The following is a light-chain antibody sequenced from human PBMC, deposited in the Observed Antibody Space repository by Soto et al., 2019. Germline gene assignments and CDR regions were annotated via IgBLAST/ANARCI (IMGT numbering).Light chain of an antibody. Sequence: NFMLTQPHSVSESPGKTVTISCTRSSSSIASNYVQWYQQRPGSAPTTVIYEDNQRPSGVPDRFSGSIDSSSNSASLTISGLKTEDEADYYCQSYDSSTLVFGGGTQLTVL. CDR1: SSSIASNY. CDR3: QSYDSSTLV. CDR2: EDN. V-gene: IGLV6-57*04. J-gene: IGLJ2*01.